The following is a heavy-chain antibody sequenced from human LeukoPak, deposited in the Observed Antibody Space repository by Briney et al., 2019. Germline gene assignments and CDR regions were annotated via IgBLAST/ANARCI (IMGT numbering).Heavy chain of an antibody. Sequence: GGSLRLSCAASGFSFSDFCMSWVRQAPGKGLEWVANIKQDGSEKYYVDSVKGRFTISRDNAKNSLYLQMNSLRAEDTAVYYCASRYYDILTGYYMEYYFDYWGRGTLVTVSS. CDR2: IKQDGSEK. CDR3: ASRYYDILTGYYMEYYFDY. J-gene: IGHJ4*02. CDR1: GFSFSDFC. V-gene: IGHV3-7*01. D-gene: IGHD3-9*01.